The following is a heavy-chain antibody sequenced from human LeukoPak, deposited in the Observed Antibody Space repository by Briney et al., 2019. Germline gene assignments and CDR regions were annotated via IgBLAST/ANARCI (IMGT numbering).Heavy chain of an antibody. Sequence: GGSLRLSCAASGFTFSSYSMNWVRQAPGKGLEWVSSISSSSSYIYNADSVKGRFTISRDNAKNSLSLQMNSLRAEDTAVYYCARDFLGEGGAGGVWGQGTLVTVSS. D-gene: IGHD3-10*01. CDR2: ISSSSSYI. CDR1: GFTFSSYS. CDR3: ARDFLGEGGAGGV. J-gene: IGHJ4*02. V-gene: IGHV3-21*01.